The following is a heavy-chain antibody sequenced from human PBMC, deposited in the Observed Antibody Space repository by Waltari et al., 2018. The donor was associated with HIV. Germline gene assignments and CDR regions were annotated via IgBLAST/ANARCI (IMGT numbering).Heavy chain of an antibody. CDR3: ARYGSHPYGMDV. J-gene: IGHJ6*02. Sequence: EVQLVESGGDLVQPGGSLRLSCAASGFTFSNYWMTWVRQAPGKGREGVANINHDGREKYYVDSVKGRFTITRDNTKNSLFLQMNSLRAEDTAVYFCARYGSHPYGMDVWGQGTTVTVSS. V-gene: IGHV3-7*01. CDR1: GFTFSNYW. D-gene: IGHD4-17*01. CDR2: INHDGREK.